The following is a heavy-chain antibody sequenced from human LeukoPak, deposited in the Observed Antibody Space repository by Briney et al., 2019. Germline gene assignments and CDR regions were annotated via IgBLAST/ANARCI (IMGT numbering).Heavy chain of an antibody. V-gene: IGHV3-23*01. J-gene: IGHJ4*02. CDR2: ISGSGSSS. D-gene: IGHD3-3*01. Sequence: GGSLRLSCAASGFTFSNYAMSWVRQPPGKGLEWVSGISGSGSSSYYADSVKGRFTTSRDNSKNTLYLQMNTLRADDTAVYYCASYDFWSGYYLGDFWGQGTLVTVSS. CDR1: GFTFSNYA. CDR3: ASYDFWSGYYLGDF.